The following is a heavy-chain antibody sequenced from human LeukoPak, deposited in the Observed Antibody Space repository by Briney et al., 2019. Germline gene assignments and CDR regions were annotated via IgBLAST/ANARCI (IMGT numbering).Heavy chain of an antibody. J-gene: IGHJ4*02. CDR3: ARDYYDSSGYYNFY. Sequence: GGALRLSCAASGFTFSSYSMNGVRQAPGKGVEWVSSISSSSSYIYYADSVKGRFTISRENAKNSLYLQMNSLRAEDTAVYYCARDYYDSSGYYNFYWGQGTLVTVSS. V-gene: IGHV3-21*01. CDR1: GFTFSSYS. CDR2: ISSSSSYI. D-gene: IGHD3-22*01.